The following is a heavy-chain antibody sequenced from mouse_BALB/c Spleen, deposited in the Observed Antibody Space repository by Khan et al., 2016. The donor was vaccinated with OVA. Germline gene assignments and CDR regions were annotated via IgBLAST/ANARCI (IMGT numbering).Heavy chain of an antibody. CDR1: GFTFSSFG. CDR2: MSSGSSTI. Sequence: EVELVESGGGLVQPGGSRKLSCAASGFTFSSFGMHWVRQAPKKGLEWVAYMSSGSSTIYYVDTVKGRFTISRDHPKNTLFLQMTSLRSEDTAMYYCVRSGGNFHWYFDVWGAGTSVTVSS. D-gene: IGHD2-1*01. V-gene: IGHV5-17*02. CDR3: VRSGGNFHWYFDV. J-gene: IGHJ1*01.